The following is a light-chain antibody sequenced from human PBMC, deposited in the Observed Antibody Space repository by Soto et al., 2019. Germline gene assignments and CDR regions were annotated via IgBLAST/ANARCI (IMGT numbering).Light chain of an antibody. V-gene: IGKV1-33*01. J-gene: IGKJ4*01. CDR1: QDISNY. CDR2: DAS. CDR3: QQYDDLSLT. Sequence: DIQMTQSPSSLSASVGDRVTITCQASQDISNYLNWYHQKPGKAPKLLIYDASNLETGVPSRFSGSGSGTHFTFTISSLQPEDIATYFCQQYDDLSLTFGGGTKVEIK.